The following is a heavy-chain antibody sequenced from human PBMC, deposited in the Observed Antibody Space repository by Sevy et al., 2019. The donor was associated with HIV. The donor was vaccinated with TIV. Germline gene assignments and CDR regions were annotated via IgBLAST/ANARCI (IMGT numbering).Heavy chain of an antibody. CDR2: ISWNSGSI. CDR3: AKASLAAAGNLYSNWFDP. Sequence: GGSLRLSCAASGFTFDDYAMHWVRQAPGKGLEWVSGISWNSGSIGYADSVKGRFTISRDNAKNPLYLQMNSLRAEDTALYYCAKASLAAAGNLYSNWFDPWGQGTLVTVSS. D-gene: IGHD6-13*01. V-gene: IGHV3-9*01. CDR1: GFTFDDYA. J-gene: IGHJ5*02.